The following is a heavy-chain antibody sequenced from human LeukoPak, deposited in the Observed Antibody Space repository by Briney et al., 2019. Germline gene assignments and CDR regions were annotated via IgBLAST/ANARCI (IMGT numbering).Heavy chain of an antibody. CDR2: ISGSGGST. J-gene: IGHJ5*02. D-gene: IGHD3-3*01. CDR1: GFTFSSYA. V-gene: IGHV3-23*01. Sequence: GGSLRLSCAASGFTFSSYAMSWVRQAPGKGLEWVSAISGSGGSTYYADSVKGRFTISRDNTKNTLYLQMNSLRAEDTAVYYCAKLVPSDDFWSGYLGWFDPWGQGTLVTVSS. CDR3: AKLVPSDDFWSGYLGWFDP.